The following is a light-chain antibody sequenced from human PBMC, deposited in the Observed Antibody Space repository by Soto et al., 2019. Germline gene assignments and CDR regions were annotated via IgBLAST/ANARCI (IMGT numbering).Light chain of an antibody. CDR2: GAS. V-gene: IGKV3-20*01. J-gene: IGKJ2*01. Sequence: PGDSATLSCRASQSVSSSYLAWYQQRPGQAPRLLIYGASSRATGIPDRFSGSGSGTDFTLTINRLEPEDFAIYYCQHYGGSRYTFGQGTKLDIK. CDR1: QSVSSSY. CDR3: QHYGGSRYT.